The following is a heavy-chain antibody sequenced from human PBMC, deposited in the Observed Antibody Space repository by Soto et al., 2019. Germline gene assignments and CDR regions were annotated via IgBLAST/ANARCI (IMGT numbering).Heavy chain of an antibody. Sequence: SETLSLTCAVSGYSISSGYYCGWVRQPPGKGLEWIGSVLHSGSAYYNPSVQSRVTISVGTSNNQLSLKLNSVTAADTAVYYCARGRAADYWGQGTLVTVSS. V-gene: IGHV4-38-2*01. D-gene: IGHD6-25*01. J-gene: IGHJ4*02. CDR2: VLHSGSA. CDR3: ARGRAADY. CDR1: GYSISSGYY.